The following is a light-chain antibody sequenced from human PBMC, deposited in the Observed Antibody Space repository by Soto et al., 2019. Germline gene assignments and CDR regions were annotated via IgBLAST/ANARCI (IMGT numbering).Light chain of an antibody. J-gene: IGKJ1*01. CDR2: DAS. CDR1: QSVGSD. CDR3: QHYNAWPWT. Sequence: EIVMTQSPATLSVSPGERATLSCRASQSVGSDLAWYQQKIGQAPRLLISDASTRATGVPARFSGGGSGTEFTLTISGLLSEDFAVYYCQHYNAWPWTLGQGTKVEI. V-gene: IGKV3-15*01.